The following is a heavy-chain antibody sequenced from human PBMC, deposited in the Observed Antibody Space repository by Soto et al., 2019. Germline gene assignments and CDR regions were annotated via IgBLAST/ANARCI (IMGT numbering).Heavy chain of an antibody. CDR2: ISNDGNRQ. CDR1: GFSFSSQA. Sequence: QEQLMESGGGVVQPGRSLRLSCVASGFSFSSQAMHWVRQAPGKGLEWVAAISNDGNRQLYADSGKDRFTISRDNSRNTLDLQMNNLRTEDTGVYFCARDIYSYGSVGTPDIWGQGTMVTVSS. D-gene: IGHD5-18*01. J-gene: IGHJ3*02. V-gene: IGHV3-30-3*01. CDR3: ARDIYSYGSVGTPDI.